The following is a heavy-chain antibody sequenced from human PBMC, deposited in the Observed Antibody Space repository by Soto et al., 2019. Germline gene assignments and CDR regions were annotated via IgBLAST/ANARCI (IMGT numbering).Heavy chain of an antibody. CDR1: GYSLATSG. V-gene: IGHV1-18*01. CDR3: AREAHYYDSSGYAT. Sequence: ASVKVSCKASGYSLATSGISWVRQAPGQGLEWMGWISAYNGNTNYEQKLQDRVTMTTDTSTSTAYLELRSLRSDDTAVYYCAREAHYYDSSGYATWGQGTLVTVSS. J-gene: IGHJ5*02. D-gene: IGHD3-22*01. CDR2: ISAYNGNT.